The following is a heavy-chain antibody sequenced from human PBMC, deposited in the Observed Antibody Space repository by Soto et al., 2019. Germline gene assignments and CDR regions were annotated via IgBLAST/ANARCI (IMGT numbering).Heavy chain of an antibody. CDR3: AKDLGSGWYTYYFDY. CDR1: GFTFSSYG. J-gene: IGHJ4*02. V-gene: IGHV3-30*18. D-gene: IGHD6-19*01. Sequence: GGSLRLSCAASGFTFSSYGMHWVRQAPGKGLEWVAVISYDGSNKYYADSVKGRFTISRDNSKNTLYLQMNSLRAEDTAVYYCAKDLGSGWYTYYFDYWGQGTLVTVSS. CDR2: ISYDGSNK.